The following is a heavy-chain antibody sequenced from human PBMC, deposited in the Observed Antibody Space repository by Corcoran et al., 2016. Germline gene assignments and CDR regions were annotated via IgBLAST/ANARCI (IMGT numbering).Heavy chain of an antibody. CDR2: IYPGDSDT. CDR1: GYSFTSYW. CDR3: ASHSWSPYCGGDCSPFDY. V-gene: IGHV5-51*01. D-gene: IGHD2-21*02. J-gene: IGHJ4*02. Sequence: EVQLVQSGAEVKKPGESLKISCKGSGYSFTSYWIGWVRQMPGKGLEWMGIIYPGDSDTRYSPSFQGQVTISADKSISTAYLQWSSLKASDTALYYCASHSWSPYCGGDCSPFDYWGQGTLVTVSS.